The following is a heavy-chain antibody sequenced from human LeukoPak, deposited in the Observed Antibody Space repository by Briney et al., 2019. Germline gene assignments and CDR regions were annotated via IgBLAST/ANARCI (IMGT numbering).Heavy chain of an antibody. Sequence: PSQTLSLTCTVSGGSISSGGYYWSWIRRPPGKGLEWIGYIFHSGSTHYNPSLKSRVTISVDRSKNQFSLNLSSVTAADTAVYFCARGSSWYYFDYWGQGTLVTVSS. V-gene: IGHV4-30-2*01. D-gene: IGHD6-13*01. CDR2: IFHSGST. CDR3: ARGSSWYYFDY. J-gene: IGHJ4*02. CDR1: GGSISSGGYY.